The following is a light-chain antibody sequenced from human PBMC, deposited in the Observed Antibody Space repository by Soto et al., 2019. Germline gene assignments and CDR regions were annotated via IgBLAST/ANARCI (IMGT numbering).Light chain of an antibody. CDR2: GAS. J-gene: IGKJ4*01. CDR3: QQYNNWPLT. V-gene: IGKV3-15*01. Sequence: EIMMTQSPATLSVSPGERATLSCRASQSVNSNLAWYQQKPGQAPRLLIYGASTRATNIPARFSGSESGTEFTLTISSLQSEEFAVYYCQQYNNWPLTFGGGTKVEIK. CDR1: QSVNSN.